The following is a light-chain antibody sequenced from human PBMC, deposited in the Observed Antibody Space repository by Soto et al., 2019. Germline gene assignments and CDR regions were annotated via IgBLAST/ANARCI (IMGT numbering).Light chain of an antibody. V-gene: IGLV8-61*01. J-gene: IGLJ2*01. Sequence: QTVVTQEPSFSVSPGGTVTLTCGLTSGSVSTTNYPSWYQQTPGQAPRTLIYSTNIRSSGVPDRFSGSIIGNKAALTITGAQADDESDYHCMLYMGGGLVVFGGGTKLTVL. CDR3: MLYMGGGLVV. CDR2: STN. CDR1: SGSVSTTNY.